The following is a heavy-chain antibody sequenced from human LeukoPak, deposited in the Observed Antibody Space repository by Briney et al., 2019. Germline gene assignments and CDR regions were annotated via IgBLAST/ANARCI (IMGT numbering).Heavy chain of an antibody. Sequence: KPSETLSLTCTVSGYSISSGYYWGWIRQPPGKGLEWIGSIYHSGSTYYNPSLKSRVTISVDTSKNQFSLKLSSVTAADTAVYYCARYRKTAYYYYYYMDVWGKGTTVTVSS. CDR2: IYHSGST. J-gene: IGHJ6*03. V-gene: IGHV4-38-2*02. CDR1: GYSISSGYY. CDR3: ARYRKTAYYYYYYMDV. D-gene: IGHD1-1*01.